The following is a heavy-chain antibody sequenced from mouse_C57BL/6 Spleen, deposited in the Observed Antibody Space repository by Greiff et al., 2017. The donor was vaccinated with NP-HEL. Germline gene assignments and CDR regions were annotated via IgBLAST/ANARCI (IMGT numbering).Heavy chain of an antibody. D-gene: IGHD2-3*01. CDR1: GYTFTSYW. CDR3: ARGIYDSFDRFAY. Sequence: QVQLQQPGAELVKPGASVKLSCKASGYTFTSYWMHWVKQRPGRGLEWIGRIEPNSGGTTYNEKLKSKATLTVDKPYSSACRQFSSLTSEDAAVYYCARGIYDSFDRFAYWGQGTLVTVSA. CDR2: IEPNSGGT. J-gene: IGHJ3*01. V-gene: IGHV1-72*01.